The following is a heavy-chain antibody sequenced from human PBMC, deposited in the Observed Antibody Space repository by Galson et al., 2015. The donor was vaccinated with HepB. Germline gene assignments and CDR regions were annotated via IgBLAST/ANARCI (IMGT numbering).Heavy chain of an antibody. D-gene: IGHD3-10*01. J-gene: IGHJ6*02. V-gene: IGHV3-33*08. CDR1: GFTFSSYA. CDR2: IWYDGSNK. Sequence: SLRLSCAASGFTFSSYAMSWVRQAPGKGLEWVAVIWYDGSNKYYADSVKGRFTISRDNSKNTLYLQMNSLRAEDTAVYYCARELMVNKKILWFGELSTSAYYSMDVWGQGTTVTVSS. CDR3: ARELMVNKKILWFGELSTSAYYSMDV.